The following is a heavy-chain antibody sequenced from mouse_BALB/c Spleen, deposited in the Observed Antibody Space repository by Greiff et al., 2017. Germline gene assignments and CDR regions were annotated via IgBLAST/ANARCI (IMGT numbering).Heavy chain of an antibody. V-gene: IGHV3-2*02. Sequence: DVKLQESGPGLVKPSQSLSLTCTVTGYSITSDYAWNWIRQFPGNKLEWMGYISYSGSTSYNPSLKSRISITRDTSKNQFFLQLNSVTTEDTATYYCAREGGGYYGFAYWGQGTLVTVSA. CDR3: AREGGGYYGFAY. CDR2: ISYSGST. D-gene: IGHD2-3*01. CDR1: GYSITSDYA. J-gene: IGHJ3*01.